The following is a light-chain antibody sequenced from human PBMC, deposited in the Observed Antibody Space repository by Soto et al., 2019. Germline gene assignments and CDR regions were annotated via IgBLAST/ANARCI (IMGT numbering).Light chain of an antibody. CDR2: AAS. CDR3: QQANSFPWT. CDR1: QGISSR. Sequence: DIPMTQSPSSVSASVGDRVTITCRASQGISSRLAWYQQKPGKAPKLLIYAASSLQSGVPSRFSGSGSGTDFTLTISSLQPEDFAADFCQQANSFPWTCGQGTKVEIK. V-gene: IGKV1D-12*01. J-gene: IGKJ1*01.